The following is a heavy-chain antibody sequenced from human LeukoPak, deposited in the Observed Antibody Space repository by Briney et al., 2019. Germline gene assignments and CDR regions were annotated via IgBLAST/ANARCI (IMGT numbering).Heavy chain of an antibody. V-gene: IGHV1-2*02. CDR3: ARDQYYGSGSYSPPYY. J-gene: IGHJ4*02. CDR2: INPNSGGT. Sequence: GASVKVSCKASGYTFTGYYMHWVRQAPGQGLEWMGWINPNSGGTNYAQKFQGRVTMTRDTSISTAYMELSRLRSDDTAVYYCARDQYYGSGSYSPPYYWGQGTLVTVSS. D-gene: IGHD3-10*01. CDR1: GYTFTGYY.